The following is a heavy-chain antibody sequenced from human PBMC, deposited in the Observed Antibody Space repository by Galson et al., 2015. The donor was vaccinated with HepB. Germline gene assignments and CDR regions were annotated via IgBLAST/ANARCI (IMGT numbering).Heavy chain of an antibody. D-gene: IGHD2/OR15-2a*01. CDR3: AKDKTTYPHDAFDI. CDR2: IWYDGSNA. V-gene: IGHV3-33*06. Sequence: SLRLSCAASGFTFRNYGMHWVRQAPGKGLEWVAVIWYDGSNAYYADSVKGRFTISRDNSKNTLYLQMNSLRAEDTAVYYCAKDKTTYPHDAFDIWGQGTMVTVSS. CDR1: GFTFRNYG. J-gene: IGHJ3*02.